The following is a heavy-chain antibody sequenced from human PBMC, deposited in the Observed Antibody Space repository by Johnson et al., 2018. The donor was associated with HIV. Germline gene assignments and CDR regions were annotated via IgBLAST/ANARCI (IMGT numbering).Heavy chain of an antibody. V-gene: IGHV3-20*04. Sequence: VQLLESGGGVVRPGGSLRLSCAASGFTFDDYGLSWVRQAPGKGLEWVSGMNWNGGSTGYADSVKGRCTISRDNAKNSLYLQMNSLRAEDTALYYCARGRPWGWELRRDAFDIWGQGTMVTVSS. CDR3: ARGRPWGWELRRDAFDI. CDR2: MNWNGGST. J-gene: IGHJ3*02. D-gene: IGHD1-26*01. CDR1: GFTFDDYG.